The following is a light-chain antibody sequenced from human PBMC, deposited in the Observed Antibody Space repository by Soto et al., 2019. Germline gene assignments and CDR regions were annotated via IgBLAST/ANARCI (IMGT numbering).Light chain of an antibody. CDR3: QQLNSYPLT. Sequence: DIQLTQSPSFLSASVGDRVTITCRASQGISSNLAWYQQKPGKAPKLLIYAASTLQSGVPSRFGGSGSGTEFTLTISSLQPEDFATYYCQQLNSYPLTFGGGTKVDI. V-gene: IGKV1-9*01. J-gene: IGKJ4*01. CDR2: AAS. CDR1: QGISSN.